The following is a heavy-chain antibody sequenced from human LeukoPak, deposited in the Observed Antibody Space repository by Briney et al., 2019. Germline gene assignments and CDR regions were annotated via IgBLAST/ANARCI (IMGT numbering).Heavy chain of an antibody. Sequence: GGSLRLSCAVSGFTFSTYWMSWVRQTPGKGLEWVANIKQDGSQKYYVHSVKGRFTISRDNAKNSLYLQMNSLRVEDTAVYYCAQGGATISDYWGQGTLVTVSS. CDR1: GFTFSTYW. J-gene: IGHJ4*02. CDR2: IKQDGSQK. V-gene: IGHV3-7*01. CDR3: AQGGATISDY. D-gene: IGHD5-12*01.